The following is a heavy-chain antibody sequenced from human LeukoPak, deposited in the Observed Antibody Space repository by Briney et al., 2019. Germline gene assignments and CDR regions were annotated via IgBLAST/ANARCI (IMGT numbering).Heavy chain of an antibody. J-gene: IGHJ4*02. CDR2: ISSSSSTI. CDR3: ARGGAVAGLDY. D-gene: IGHD6-19*01. V-gene: IGHV3-48*01. CDR1: GFTFSSYS. Sequence: PGGSLRLSCAASGFTFSSYSMNWVRQAPGKGLEWVSYISSSSSTIYYADSVKGRFTISRDKAKNSLYLQMNSLRAEDTAVYYCARGGAVAGLDYWGQGTLVTASS.